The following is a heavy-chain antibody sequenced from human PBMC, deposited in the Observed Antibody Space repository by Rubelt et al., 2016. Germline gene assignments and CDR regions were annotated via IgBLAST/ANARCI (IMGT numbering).Heavy chain of an antibody. V-gene: IGHV1-69*01. CDR1: GYTFTSYD. Sequence: QVQLVQSGAEVKKPGASVKVSCKASGYTFTSYDINWVRQATGQGLEWMGGIIPIFGTAKYGQRFQGRVTITADESTSTAYMELSSLRSEDTAVYYCARDFYYDSISAFDIWGQGTMVTVSS. D-gene: IGHD3-22*01. J-gene: IGHJ3*02. CDR3: ARDFYYDSISAFDI. CDR2: IIPIFGTA.